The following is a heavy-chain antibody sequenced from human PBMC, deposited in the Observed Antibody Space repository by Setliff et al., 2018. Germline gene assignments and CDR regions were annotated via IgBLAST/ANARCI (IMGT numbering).Heavy chain of an antibody. CDR3: ATLLANYGSGMDV. CDR1: GGSISSSSYY. D-gene: IGHD3-10*01. CDR2: IHYSGST. V-gene: IGHV4-39*07. J-gene: IGHJ6*02. Sequence: PSETLSLTCTVSGGSISSSSYYWGWIRQPPGKGLEWIGSIHYSGSTYYNPSLKSRVTISIDTSKNQFSLKLSSVTAADTAVYYCATLLANYGSGMDVWGQGTTVTVSS.